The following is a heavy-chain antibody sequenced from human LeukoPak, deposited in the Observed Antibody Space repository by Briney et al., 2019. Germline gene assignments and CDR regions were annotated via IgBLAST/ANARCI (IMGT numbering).Heavy chain of an antibody. V-gene: IGHV3-74*01. CDR2: MNADGSST. Sequence: PGGSLRLSCAASGFTFSIYWMYWVRQAPGRGLVWVSRMNADGSSTTYADSVQGRFTISRDNAKKMLHLQMNSLRVEDTAVYYCGRGKTTVTDWGQGTLVTVSS. J-gene: IGHJ4*02. D-gene: IGHD4-17*01. CDR3: GRGKTTVTD. CDR1: GFTFSIYW.